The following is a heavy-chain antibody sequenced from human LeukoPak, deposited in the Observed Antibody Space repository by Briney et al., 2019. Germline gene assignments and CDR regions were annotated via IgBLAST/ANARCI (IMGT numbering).Heavy chain of an antibody. CDR2: IYPGDSDT. V-gene: IGHV5-51*01. CDR3: ARLEREWELLGPYFDY. CDR1: GYSFTSYW. Sequence: GESLKISCKGSGYSFTSYWNGWVRQMPGKGLEWMGIIYPGDSDTRYSPSFQGQATISADKSISTAYLQWSSLKASDTAMYYCARLEREWELLGPYFDYWGQGTLVTVSS. J-gene: IGHJ4*02. D-gene: IGHD1-26*01.